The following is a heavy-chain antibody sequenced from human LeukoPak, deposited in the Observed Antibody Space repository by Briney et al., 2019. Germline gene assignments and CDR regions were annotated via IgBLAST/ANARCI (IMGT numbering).Heavy chain of an antibody. CDR1: GGSISSGSYY. D-gene: IGHD3-9*01. CDR3: ARGGGMLRYFDSGDFDY. CDR2: IYTSGST. J-gene: IGHJ4*02. Sequence: PSETLSLTCTVSGGSISSGSYYWRWLRQPAGKGLEWIGRIYTSGSTNYNPSLKSRVTISVDTSKNQFSLKLSSVTAEDTAVYYCARGGGMLRYFDSGDFDYWGQGTLVTVSS. V-gene: IGHV4-61*02.